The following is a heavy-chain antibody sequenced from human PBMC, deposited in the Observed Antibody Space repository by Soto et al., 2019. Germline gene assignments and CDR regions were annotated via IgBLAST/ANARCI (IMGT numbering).Heavy chain of an antibody. CDR3: ATRGYCGGDCFSY. D-gene: IGHD2-21*02. CDR1: GYTFTGYY. V-gene: IGHV1-2*02. CDR2: INPNTGGT. Sequence: ASVKVSFKASGYTFTGYYMHWLRQAPGQGLEWMGWINPNTGGTNYAQKFQGRVTMTRDTSISTGYMELTRLRSDDTAVYYCATRGYCGGDCFSYWGQGTLVTVS. J-gene: IGHJ4*02.